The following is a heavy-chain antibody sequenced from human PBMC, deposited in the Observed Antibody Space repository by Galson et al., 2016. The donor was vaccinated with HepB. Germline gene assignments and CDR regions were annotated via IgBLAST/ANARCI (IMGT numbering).Heavy chain of an antibody. V-gene: IGHV3-23*01. D-gene: IGHD3-3*01. CDR2: ISGSGGNT. CDR3: AKDSKIGIYGVGGAFDY. Sequence: SLRLSCAASGFTFNSYAMSWVRQAPGKGLEWVSVISGSGGNTYYTDSVKGRFTISRDNSKNTLYLQMNSLRAEDTAVYYCAKDSKIGIYGVGGAFDYWGQGTLVTVSS. J-gene: IGHJ4*02. CDR1: GFTFNSYA.